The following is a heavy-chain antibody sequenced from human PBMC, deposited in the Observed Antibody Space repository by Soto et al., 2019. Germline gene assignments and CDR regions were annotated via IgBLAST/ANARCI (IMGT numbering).Heavy chain of an antibody. Sequence: ASVKLSFMASGYTFTSYGISWLRQAPGQGLEWMGLISAYNGNTNYSQKLQGRVTMTTDTSTSTAYMELRSLRSDDTAVYYCARENYGESSWFDPWGQGTLVTVSS. CDR3: ARENYGESSWFDP. CDR2: ISAYNGNT. D-gene: IGHD4-17*01. J-gene: IGHJ5*02. V-gene: IGHV1-18*01. CDR1: GYTFTSYG.